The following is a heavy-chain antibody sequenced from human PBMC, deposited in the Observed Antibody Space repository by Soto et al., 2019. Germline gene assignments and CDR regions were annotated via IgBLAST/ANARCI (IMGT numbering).Heavy chain of an antibody. CDR1: GYSFTSYF. J-gene: IGHJ4*02. Sequence: GASVKVSCKASGYSFTSYFMHWVRQAPGQGPEWMGIIDPDGGSTSYAQKFQGRVTMTTDTSTSTVYVELSSLRSEDTAVYYCASLIGVDTLRDYWGQGTLVTVPQ. CDR3: ASLIGVDTLRDY. V-gene: IGHV1-46*01. CDR2: IDPDGGST. D-gene: IGHD3-3*01.